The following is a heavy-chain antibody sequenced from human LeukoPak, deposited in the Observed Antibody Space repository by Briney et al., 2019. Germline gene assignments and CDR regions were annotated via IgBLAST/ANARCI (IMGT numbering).Heavy chain of an antibody. CDR1: GGTFRTYS. V-gene: IGHV1-69*05. CDR3: ARVDRYHFYLDV. Sequence: SVKVSCKASGGTFRTYSVTWVRQAPGQGVEWMGGIIPIFGTPNYAQKFQGRVKVTTDDATGTAYMELSSLMSEGTAIYYCARVDRYHFYLDVWGKGTPVTVSS. J-gene: IGHJ6*03. CDR2: IIPIFGTP.